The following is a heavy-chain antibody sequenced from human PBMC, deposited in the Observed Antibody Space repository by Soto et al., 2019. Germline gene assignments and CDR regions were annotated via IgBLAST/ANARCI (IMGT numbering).Heavy chain of an antibody. V-gene: IGHV2-5*02. Sequence: QITLKESGPTLVKPTQTLTLTCTFSGFSLSTSGVGVGWIRQPPGKALEWLALIYWDDDKRYSPSLKSRLTITKDTSKNQVVLTMTNMDPVDTATYYCAHRFAPIAAAPFDPWGQGTLVTVSS. J-gene: IGHJ5*02. D-gene: IGHD6-13*01. CDR2: IYWDDDK. CDR1: GFSLSTSGVG. CDR3: AHRFAPIAAAPFDP.